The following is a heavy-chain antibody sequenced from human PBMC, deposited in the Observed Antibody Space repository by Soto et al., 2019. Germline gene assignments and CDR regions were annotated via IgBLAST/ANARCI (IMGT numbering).Heavy chain of an antibody. J-gene: IGHJ4*02. D-gene: IGHD3-10*01. CDR1: GGSISSAAYY. CDR2: ISHSGST. V-gene: IGHV4-31*03. CDR3: AREYAYGSNFFDC. Sequence: QVQLQESGPGLVKPSQTLSLSCTVSGGSISSAAYYWSWIRQHPGKGLEWIGYISHSGSTYYTPSLKSRGISSADTSKNQFSLNLTSVTAADPAVYYCAREYAYGSNFFDCWGQGALVTVSS.